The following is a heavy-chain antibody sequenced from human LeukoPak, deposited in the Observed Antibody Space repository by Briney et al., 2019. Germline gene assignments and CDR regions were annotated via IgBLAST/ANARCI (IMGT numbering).Heavy chain of an antibody. D-gene: IGHD5-18*01. Sequence: GRSLRLSCAASGFTFSSYAMHWVRQAPGKGLEWVAVISYDGSNKYYAASVKGRFTISRDNSKNTLYLQMNSLRAEDTAVYFSARSAVDTAMVTVYSGHGTLVTLSS. CDR3: ARSAVDTAMVTVY. J-gene: IGHJ4*01. CDR1: GFTFSSYA. CDR2: ISYDGSNK. V-gene: IGHV3-30-3*01.